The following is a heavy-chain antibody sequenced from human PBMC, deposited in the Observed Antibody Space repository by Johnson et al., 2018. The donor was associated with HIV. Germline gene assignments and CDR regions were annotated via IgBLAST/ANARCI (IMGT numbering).Heavy chain of an antibody. CDR3: AKGRKWNDVGNDALDI. V-gene: IGHV3-30*18. CDR1: GFTFSSYG. CDR2: ISYDGRIP. J-gene: IGHJ3*02. D-gene: IGHD1-1*01. Sequence: QVQLVESGGGVVQPGRSLRLSCAASGFTFSSYGMHWVRQAPGKGLEWVAVISYDGRIPSHADSVKGRFTISRDNSKSTVFLQMSNLRPEDTAVYYCAKGRKWNDVGNDALDIWGQGTLVTVSS.